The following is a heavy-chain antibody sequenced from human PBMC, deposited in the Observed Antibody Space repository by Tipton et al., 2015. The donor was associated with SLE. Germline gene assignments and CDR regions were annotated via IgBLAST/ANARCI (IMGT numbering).Heavy chain of an antibody. J-gene: IGHJ4*02. CDR3: ARALSSGWYYY. D-gene: IGHD6-19*01. CDR2: IYYSGNT. CDR1: GGSISGYY. Sequence: TLSLTCTVSGGSISGYYWSWIRQSPGKGLEWIGYIYYSGNTNYNPSLESRVTISLDTSKNQFSLELSSVTAADTAVYYCARALSSGWYYYWGQGTLVTVSS. V-gene: IGHV4-59*12.